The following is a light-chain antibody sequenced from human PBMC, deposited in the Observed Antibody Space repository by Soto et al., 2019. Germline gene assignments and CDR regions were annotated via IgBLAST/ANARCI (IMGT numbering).Light chain of an antibody. V-gene: IGKV1-9*01. CDR1: QGISRY. J-gene: IGKJ1*01. CDR3: QHYNSYSEA. CDR2: AAS. Sequence: DIQLTQSPSFLSASVGDRVTITCRASQGISRYLAWYQQKPGKAPKLLIYAASTLKSGVPSRFSGSGSGTEFTLPISSLQPDDFATYYCQHYNSYSEAFGQGTKVDIK.